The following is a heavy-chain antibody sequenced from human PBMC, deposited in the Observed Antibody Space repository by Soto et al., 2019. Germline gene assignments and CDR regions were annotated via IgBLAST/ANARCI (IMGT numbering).Heavy chain of an antibody. CDR2: IKSKTDGGTT. J-gene: IGHJ4*02. CDR3: TTDRGRRAEYAQDY. Sequence: EVQLVESGGGLVKPGGSLRLSCAASGFTFSDAWMSWVRQAPGKGLEWVGRIKSKTDGGTTDYAAPVKGRFTISRDDSKDTLYLQMNSLKTDDTAVYYCTTDRGRRAEYAQDYWGQGTLVTVSS. CDR1: GFTFSDAW. V-gene: IGHV3-15*01.